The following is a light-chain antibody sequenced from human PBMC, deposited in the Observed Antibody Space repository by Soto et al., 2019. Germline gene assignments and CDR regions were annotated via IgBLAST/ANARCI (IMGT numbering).Light chain of an antibody. V-gene: IGKV3-20*01. CDR1: QSVSSSY. J-gene: IGKJ2*01. CDR3: HQYSGPPYT. Sequence: EIVLTQSPGTLSLSPGERVTLSCRASQSVSSSYFGWFQQRPGQAPRLLIYDTVNRATGIPDRFSGSGSGTDFTLTISRLEPEDFAVYYCHQYSGPPYTVGQGTKLEI. CDR2: DTV.